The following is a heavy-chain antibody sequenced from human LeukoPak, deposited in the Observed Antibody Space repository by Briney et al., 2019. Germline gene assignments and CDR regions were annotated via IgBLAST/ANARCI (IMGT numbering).Heavy chain of an antibody. D-gene: IGHD3-10*01. CDR1: GGTFSSYA. J-gene: IGHJ6*03. CDR3: ARELLWFGEFSVYYYYMDV. V-gene: IGHV1-69*05. CDR2: IIPIFGTA. Sequence: ASVKVSCKASGGTFSSYAISWVRQAPGQGLEWMGRIIPIFGTANYAQKFQGRVTITTDESTSTAYMELSSLRSEDTAVYYCARELLWFGEFSVYYYYMDVWGKGTTVTVSS.